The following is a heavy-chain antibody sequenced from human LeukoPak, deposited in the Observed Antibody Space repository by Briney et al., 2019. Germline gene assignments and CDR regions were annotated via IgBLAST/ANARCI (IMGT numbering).Heavy chain of an antibody. CDR1: GGTFSSYA. CDR3: ARGLVGGENRDY. V-gene: IGHV1-69*04. Sequence: SVKVSCKASGGTFSSYAISWVRQAAGQGLEWMGRIIPILGIANYAQKFQGRVTITADKSTSTAYMELSSLRSEDTAVYYCARGLVGGENRDYWGQGTLVTVSS. CDR2: IIPILGIA. J-gene: IGHJ4*02. D-gene: IGHD1-26*01.